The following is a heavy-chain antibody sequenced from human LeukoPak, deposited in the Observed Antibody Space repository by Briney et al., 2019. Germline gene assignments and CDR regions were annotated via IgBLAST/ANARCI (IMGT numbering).Heavy chain of an antibody. D-gene: IGHD2-21*01. Sequence: PGGSLRLSCAASGFTFSSYGMHWVRQAPGKGLEWVAVISYDGSNKYYADSVKGRFTISRDNSKNTLYLQMNSLRAEDTAVYYCAKAPTLYIVVVPDAFDIWGQGTMVTVSS. V-gene: IGHV3-30*18. J-gene: IGHJ3*02. CDR2: ISYDGSNK. CDR3: AKAPTLYIVVVPDAFDI. CDR1: GFTFSSYG.